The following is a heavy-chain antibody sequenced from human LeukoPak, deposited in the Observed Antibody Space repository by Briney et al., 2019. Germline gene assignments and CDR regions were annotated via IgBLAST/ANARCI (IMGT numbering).Heavy chain of an antibody. J-gene: IGHJ4*02. CDR2: PSSSSTTI. V-gene: IGHV3-48*01. D-gene: IGHD3-16*01. Sequence: GGSLRLSCAGSGFTFSTHSMNWVRQAPGKGLEWVSFPSSSSTTIYYADSVKGRFTISRDNAKNSLILQMDSLRAEDTAVYYCARSMISFGGAVDYWGQGALVTVSS. CDR3: ARSMISFGGAVDY. CDR1: GFTFSTHS.